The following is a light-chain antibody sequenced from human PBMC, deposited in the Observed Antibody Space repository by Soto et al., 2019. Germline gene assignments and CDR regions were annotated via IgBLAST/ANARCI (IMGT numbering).Light chain of an antibody. J-gene: IGKJ1*01. V-gene: IGKV1-5*03. CDR2: KAS. CDR1: QTISSW. Sequence: DLQMTQSPSTLSGSVGDRVTITCRASQTISSWLAWYQQKPGKAPKLLIYKASTLKSGVPSRFSGSGSGTEFTLTISSLQPDDFATYYCQRYNSYSEAFGQGTKVELK. CDR3: QRYNSYSEA.